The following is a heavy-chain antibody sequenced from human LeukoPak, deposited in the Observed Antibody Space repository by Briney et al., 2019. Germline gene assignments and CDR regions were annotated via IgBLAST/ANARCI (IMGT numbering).Heavy chain of an antibody. CDR2: ISYDGGNK. Sequence: GGSLRLSCAASGFTFSSYAMHWVRQAPGKGLEWVAVISYDGGNKYYADSVKGRFTISRDNSKNTLYLQMNSLRAEDTAVYYCAKGNYYYYYGMDVWGQGTTVTVSS. CDR1: GFTFSSYA. CDR3: AKGNYYYYYGMDV. J-gene: IGHJ6*02. V-gene: IGHV3-30-3*01.